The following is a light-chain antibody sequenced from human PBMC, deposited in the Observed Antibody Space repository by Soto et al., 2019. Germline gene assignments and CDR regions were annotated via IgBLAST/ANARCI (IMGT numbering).Light chain of an antibody. CDR3: HQYGSSPPYT. Sequence: LTQSPDTLSLSPGDGATLSCRATENVGRSNLAWYQQKPAQPPRLLISGASTRAAGIPDRFSGSGSGSEFTLTISSLQPEDFAIYYCHQYGSSPPYTFGQGTKVEIK. V-gene: IGKV3-20*01. CDR2: GAS. CDR1: ENVGRSN. J-gene: IGKJ2*01.